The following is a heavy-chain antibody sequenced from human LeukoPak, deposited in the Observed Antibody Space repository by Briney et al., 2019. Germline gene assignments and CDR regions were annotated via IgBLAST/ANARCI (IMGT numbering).Heavy chain of an antibody. CDR3: ARISLALYYHTYYFDY. CDR2: ISSSGSTI. V-gene: IGHV3-48*03. CDR1: GFTFSSYE. J-gene: IGHJ4*02. D-gene: IGHD3-10*01. Sequence: GGSLRLSCAASGFTFSSYEMNGVRRAPGKGREWVSYISSSGSTIYYADSVKGRFTISRDNAKNSLYLQMNSLRAEDTAVYYCARISLALYYHTYYFDYWGQGTLVTVSS.